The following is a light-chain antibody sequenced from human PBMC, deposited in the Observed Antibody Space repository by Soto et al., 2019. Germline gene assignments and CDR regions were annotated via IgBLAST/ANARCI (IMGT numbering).Light chain of an antibody. V-gene: IGKV3D-15*01. Sequence: IVLTQSPATLSLSPGDRATLSCRASQSVDNDLAWYQQKPGQPPRLLIYDASTRATGIPARFSGSQSGTEFTLTISSLLSEDFAVYSCQQYNNWPLTFGGGTKVDIK. CDR2: DAS. CDR3: QQYNNWPLT. J-gene: IGKJ4*01. CDR1: QSVDND.